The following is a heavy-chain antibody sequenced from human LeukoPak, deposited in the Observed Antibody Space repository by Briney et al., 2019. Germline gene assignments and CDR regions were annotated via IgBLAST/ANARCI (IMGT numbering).Heavy chain of an antibody. CDR1: GYSISSGYY. V-gene: IGHV4-38-2*01. CDR2: IYHSGST. Sequence: SETLSLTCAVSGYSISSGYYWGWIRQPPGKGLEWIGSIYHSGSTYYNPSLKSRVTISVDTSKNQFSLKLSSVTAADTAVYYCARTPDASWFDPWGQGTLVTVSS. CDR3: ARTPDASWFDP. J-gene: IGHJ5*02.